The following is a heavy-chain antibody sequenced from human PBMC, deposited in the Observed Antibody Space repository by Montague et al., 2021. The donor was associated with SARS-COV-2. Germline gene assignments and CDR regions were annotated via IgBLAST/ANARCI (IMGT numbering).Heavy chain of an antibody. CDR2: IYSSGST. CDR1: GGSISTHF. CDR3: ARDPVGDLWSGNDLGY. D-gene: IGHD3-3*01. V-gene: IGHV4-4*07. J-gene: IGHJ4*02. Sequence: SETLSLTCTVSGGSISTHFWNWIRQPPGKGLEWIGHIYSSGSTHYNPSLRSRLTMSVDTSKNQFSLRLTSVTAADTAVYYCARDPVGDLWSGNDLGYWGQGTLVTVSS.